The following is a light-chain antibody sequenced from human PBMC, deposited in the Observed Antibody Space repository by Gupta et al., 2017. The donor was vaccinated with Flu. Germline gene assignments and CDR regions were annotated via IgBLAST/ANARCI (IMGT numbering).Light chain of an antibody. CDR1: TGAVTSASY. CDR3: LLYSGGTEWV. CDR2: KTN. J-gene: IGLJ3*02. Sequence: QTAVTQESSLTVSPGGTVTLTCTSTTGAVTSASYPPWFQQKPGQAPTALIYKTNNRHSWTPARFSGSLLGDKAALTLSDVRPEDEAEYYCLLYSGGTEWVFGGGTKVTVL. V-gene: IGLV7-43*01.